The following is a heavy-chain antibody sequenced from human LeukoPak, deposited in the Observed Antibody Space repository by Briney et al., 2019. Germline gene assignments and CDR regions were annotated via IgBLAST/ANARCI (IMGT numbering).Heavy chain of an antibody. Sequence: PGGSLRLSCAASGFTFSNAWMSWFRQAPGKGLEWVGRIKSKTDGGTTDYAAPVKGRFTISRDDSKNTLYLQMNSLKTEDTAVYYCTTDRRERSYYNFDYWGQGTLVTVSS. V-gene: IGHV3-15*01. J-gene: IGHJ4*02. D-gene: IGHD1-26*01. CDR1: GFTFSNAW. CDR3: TTDRRERSYYNFDY. CDR2: IKSKTDGGTT.